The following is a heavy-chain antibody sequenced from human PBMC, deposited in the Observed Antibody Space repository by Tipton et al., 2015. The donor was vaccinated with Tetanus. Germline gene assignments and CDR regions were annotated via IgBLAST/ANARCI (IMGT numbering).Heavy chain of an antibody. Sequence: LTCAVYGGSFSGYYWSWIRQPPGKGLEWIGRIKSKTDGGTTDYAAPVKGRFTISRDDSKNTLYLQMNSLKTEDTAVYYCTTGWYCSGGSCYSSYWGQGTLVTVSS. D-gene: IGHD2-15*01. V-gene: IGHV3-15*01. CDR1: GGSFSGYY. J-gene: IGHJ4*02. CDR3: TTGWYCSGGSCYSSY. CDR2: IKSKTDGGTT.